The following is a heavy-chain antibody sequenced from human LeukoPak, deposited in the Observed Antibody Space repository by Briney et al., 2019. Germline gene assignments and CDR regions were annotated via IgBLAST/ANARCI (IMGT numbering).Heavy chain of an antibody. Sequence: SETLSLTCTVSGASISSYYWSWIRQPPGKGLEWIGYISYIGSTSYNPSLKSRVTISVDTSKNQFSLKLSSVTAADTAVYYCARAVGVGRGTYFDLWGRGTLVTVSS. CDR3: ARAVGVGRGTYFDL. CDR1: GASISSYY. CDR2: ISYIGST. V-gene: IGHV4-59*08. J-gene: IGHJ2*01. D-gene: IGHD1-1*01.